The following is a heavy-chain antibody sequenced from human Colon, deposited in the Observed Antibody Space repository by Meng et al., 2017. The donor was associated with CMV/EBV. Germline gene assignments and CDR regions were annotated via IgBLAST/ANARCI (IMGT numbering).Heavy chain of an antibody. J-gene: IGHJ2*01. V-gene: IGHV4-30-4*01. CDR2: IYNSGST. Sequence: QVQLQESGPGLVKPSXXXXXTCTVSGGSISSSNYYWSWIRQPPGKGLEWSGHIYNSGSTYYNPSLKSRITISVDTSKNQFSLKLSSVTAADTAVYYCARGQKGYFDLWGRGTLVTVSS. CDR1: GGSISSSNYY. CDR3: ARGQKGYFDL.